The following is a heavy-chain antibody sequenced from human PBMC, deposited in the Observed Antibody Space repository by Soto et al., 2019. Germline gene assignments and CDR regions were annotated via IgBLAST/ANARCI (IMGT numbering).Heavy chain of an antibody. D-gene: IGHD3-9*01. Sequence: GGSLRLSCAASGFTFSSYAMHWVRQAPGKGLEWVAVISYDGSNKYYAASVKGRFTISRDNSKNTLYLQMNSLRAEDTAVYYCAKVSILTESYHYYGMDVWGQVTTVTVSS. CDR2: ISYDGSNK. CDR3: AKVSILTESYHYYGMDV. CDR1: GFTFSSYA. V-gene: IGHV3-30-3*01. J-gene: IGHJ6*02.